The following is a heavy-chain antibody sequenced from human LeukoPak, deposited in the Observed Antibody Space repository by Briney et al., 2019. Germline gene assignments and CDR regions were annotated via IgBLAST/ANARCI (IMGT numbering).Heavy chain of an antibody. D-gene: IGHD3-10*01. CDR3: AKDSAGEY. J-gene: IGHJ4*02. V-gene: IGHV3-23*01. CDR2: ITGSGTST. CDR1: GLTFSNYA. Sequence: PGGSLRLSCADSGLTFSNYATSWVRQAPGKGPEWVSGITGSGTSTYYADSVKGRFTISRDNSKNTLYLQMNSLRVEDTAVYYCAKDSAGEYWGQGTLVTVSS.